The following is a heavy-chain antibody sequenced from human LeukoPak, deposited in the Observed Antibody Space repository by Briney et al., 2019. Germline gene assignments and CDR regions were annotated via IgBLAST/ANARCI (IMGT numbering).Heavy chain of an antibody. Sequence: GGSLRLSCAGSGITFSTYGMNWVRQAPGRGLEWVSYISLSSSAIYYADSVKGRFTISRDNAKNSLFLQMNSLRAEDTAVYYCARGTHYFDYWGQETLVTVSS. V-gene: IGHV3-48*01. D-gene: IGHD1-1*01. CDR1: GITFSTYG. CDR3: ARGTHYFDY. CDR2: ISLSSSAI. J-gene: IGHJ4*02.